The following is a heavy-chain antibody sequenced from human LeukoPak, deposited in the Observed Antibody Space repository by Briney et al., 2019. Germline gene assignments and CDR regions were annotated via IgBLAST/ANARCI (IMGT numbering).Heavy chain of an antibody. CDR1: GFTFSSYW. CDR3: ARVGGYCSGGRCSPNWFDP. CDR2: INQDGSEK. D-gene: IGHD2-15*01. V-gene: IGHV3-7*01. Sequence: GGSLRLSCAASGFTFSSYWMSWVRQAPGKGLEWVANINQDGSEKYYVDSVKGRFTISRDNAKNSLYLQMNSLRAEDTAVYYCARVGGYCSGGRCSPNWFDPWGQGTLVTVSS. J-gene: IGHJ5*02.